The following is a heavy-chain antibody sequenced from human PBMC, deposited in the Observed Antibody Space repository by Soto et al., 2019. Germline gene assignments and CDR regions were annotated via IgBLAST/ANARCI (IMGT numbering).Heavy chain of an antibody. CDR1: GGTFSSYA. CDR3: ARGSEGTAMDYFDP. Sequence: SVKVSCKASGGTFSSYAISWVRQAPGQGLEWMGGIIPIFGTANYAQKFQGRVTITAGESTSTAYMELSSLRSEDTAVYYCARGSEGTAMDYFDPWGQGTLVTVSS. J-gene: IGHJ4*02. CDR2: IIPIFGTA. V-gene: IGHV1-69*13. D-gene: IGHD5-18*01.